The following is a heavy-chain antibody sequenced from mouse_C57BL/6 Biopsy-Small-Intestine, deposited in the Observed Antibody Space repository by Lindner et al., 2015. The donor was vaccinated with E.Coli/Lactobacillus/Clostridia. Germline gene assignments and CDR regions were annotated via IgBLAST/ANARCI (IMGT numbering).Heavy chain of an antibody. Sequence: VQLQESGAELVKPGASVKLSCKASGYTFTTHWMQWVKQRPGQGLVWIGEIDPSDSYTNYNQNFKGKATLTVDTSSSTAYMQLSSLTSEDSAVYYCARNLYYGNSYWYFDVWGTGTTVTVSS. CDR3: ARNLYYGNSYWYFDV. CDR2: IDPSDSYT. V-gene: IGHV1-50*01. D-gene: IGHD1-1*01. J-gene: IGHJ1*03. CDR1: GYTFTTHW.